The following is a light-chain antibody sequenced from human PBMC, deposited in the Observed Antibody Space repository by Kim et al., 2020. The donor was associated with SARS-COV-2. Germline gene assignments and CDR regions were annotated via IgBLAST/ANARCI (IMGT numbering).Light chain of an antibody. CDR1: QNIDSY. V-gene: IGKV1-39*01. CDR2: AAS. CDR3: QQSYNTPYT. J-gene: IGKJ2*01. Sequence: DIQMTQSPSSLSASVGDRVTVTCRASQNIDSYLSWYQQRPGKAPNLLIYAASTLQSGVPSRFSGSGSGTHFTLTVSSLQPEDFATYFCQQSYNTPYTFGPGTKLEIK.